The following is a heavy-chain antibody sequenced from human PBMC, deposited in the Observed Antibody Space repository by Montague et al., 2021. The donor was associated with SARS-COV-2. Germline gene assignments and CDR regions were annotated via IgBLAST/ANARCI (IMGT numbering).Heavy chain of an antibody. Sequence: SLRPSCAASGFTFSSYAMHWVRQAPGKGLEWVAVISYDGSNKYYADSVKGRFTISRDDSKNTLYLQMNSLRAEDTAVYYCARDLVVVAATPLDVWGKGTTVTVSS. CDR3: ARDLVVVAATPLDV. D-gene: IGHD2-15*01. J-gene: IGHJ6*04. V-gene: IGHV3-30-3*01. CDR2: ISYDGSNK. CDR1: GFTFSSYA.